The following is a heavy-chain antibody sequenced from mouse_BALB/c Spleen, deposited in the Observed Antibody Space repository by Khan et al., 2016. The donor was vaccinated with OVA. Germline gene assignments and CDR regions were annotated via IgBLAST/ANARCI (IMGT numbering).Heavy chain of an antibody. Sequence: EVQGVESGGDVVKPGGSLKLSCAASGFTFSTYGMSWVRQTPDKSLEWVATVSTGGHYTYYPDPVNGRFTITSYNAKNTLYLQTCSLKSEDTARFYCERLAYYYDSEGFDYWGQGTLVTVSA. CDR3: ERLAYYYDSEGFDY. V-gene: IGHV5-6*01. CDR2: VSTGGHYT. CDR1: GFTFSTYG. D-gene: IGHD1-1*01. J-gene: IGHJ3*01.